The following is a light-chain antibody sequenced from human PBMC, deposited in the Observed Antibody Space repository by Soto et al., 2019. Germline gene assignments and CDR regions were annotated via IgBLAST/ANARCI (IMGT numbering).Light chain of an antibody. CDR3: SSCTSSSTRMV. Sequence: QSALTQPASVSGSPGQSITISCTGTSSDVGGYNNVSWYQQHPGKAPKLMIYDVSNRPSGDSNLFSGSKSGNTASLTISGLQAEDEADYYGSSCTSSSTRMVFGGGTKLTVL. J-gene: IGLJ2*01. CDR2: DVS. V-gene: IGLV2-14*01. CDR1: SSDVGGYNN.